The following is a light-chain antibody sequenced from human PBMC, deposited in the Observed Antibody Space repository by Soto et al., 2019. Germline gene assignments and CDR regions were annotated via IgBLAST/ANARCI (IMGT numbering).Light chain of an antibody. CDR3: QQYGSSPLT. J-gene: IGKJ4*01. CDR2: GAT. V-gene: IGKV3-20*01. Sequence: EIVLTQSPGTLSLSPGDRATLSCMASQSVSFSYLAWYQQKAGQAPRLLIYGATSRATGIPDRFSGSESGTDFTLTISRLEPEDFAVYYCQQYGSSPLTFGGGTKVEIK. CDR1: QSVSFSY.